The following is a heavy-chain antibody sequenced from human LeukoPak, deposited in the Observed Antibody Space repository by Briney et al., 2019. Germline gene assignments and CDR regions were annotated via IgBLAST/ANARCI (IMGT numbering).Heavy chain of an antibody. CDR3: ARGRDGDYAVPALRY. CDR2: IYTTGST. V-gene: IGHV4-4*07. Sequence: SETLSLTCPVSGGSITNYYWSWIRQPAGKGLEWVGRIYTTGSTNYNPSLMSRVTIHVGKSKNQFSLRLSSVAAADTAVYYCARGRDGDYAVPALRYWGQGTLVTVSS. CDR1: GGSITNYY. J-gene: IGHJ4*02. D-gene: IGHD4-17*01.